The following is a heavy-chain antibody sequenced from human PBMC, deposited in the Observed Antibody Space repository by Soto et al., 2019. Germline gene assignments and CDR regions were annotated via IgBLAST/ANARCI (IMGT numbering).Heavy chain of an antibody. CDR3: ARSSTSANYFDY. CDR1: GGSISSGGYY. CDR2: IYYSGDT. Sequence: PSETLSLTCTVSGGSISSGGYYWSWIRQPPGKGLEWIGYIYYSGDTSYNPSLKSRVTISIDTSKNQFSLKLSSVTAADTAVYYCARSSTSANYFDYWGQGTLVTVSS. J-gene: IGHJ4*02. V-gene: IGHV4-30-4*08. D-gene: IGHD2-2*01.